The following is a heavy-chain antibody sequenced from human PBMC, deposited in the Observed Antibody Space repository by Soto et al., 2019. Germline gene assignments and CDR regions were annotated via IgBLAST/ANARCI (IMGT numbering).Heavy chain of an antibody. CDR3: ARDTLGGAYDFWH. J-gene: IGHJ4*02. V-gene: IGHV3-66*01. CDR2: ISSGGST. D-gene: IGHD3-3*01. Sequence: EVQLVESGGGLVQPGGSLRLSCAPSGFSVSNLYMTWVRQPPGRGLEWVSVISSGGSTYYADSVKGRFTISRDSSKNTLYLEMNRLRAGDTAVYYCARDTLGGAYDFWHGGQGTLVTVSS. CDR1: GFSVSNLY.